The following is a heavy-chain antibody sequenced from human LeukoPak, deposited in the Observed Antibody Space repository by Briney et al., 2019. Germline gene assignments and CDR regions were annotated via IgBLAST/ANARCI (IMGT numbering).Heavy chain of an antibody. J-gene: IGHJ4*02. V-gene: IGHV1-69*01. D-gene: IGHD6-13*01. CDR3: ARGVGASSWFSFDY. Sequence: AASVKVSCKASGGTFSSYAISWVRQAPGQGLEWMGGIIPIFGTANYAQKFQGRVTITADESTSTAYMELSSLRSEDTAVYYCARGVGASSWFSFDYWGQGTLVTVSS. CDR2: IIPIFGTA. CDR1: GGTFSSYA.